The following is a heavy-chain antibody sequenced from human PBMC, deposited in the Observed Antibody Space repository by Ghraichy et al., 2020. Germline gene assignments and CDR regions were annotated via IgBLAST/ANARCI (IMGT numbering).Heavy chain of an antibody. CDR2: IYHSGST. CDR1: GDTISNSYYY. V-gene: IGHV4-39*01. CDR3: ARRISSGDYFDH. J-gene: IGHJ4*02. Sequence: SETLSLTCTVSGDTISNSYYYWGWIRQPPGKGLEWIGIIYHSGSTYYNPSLKSRVTLSVDKSTNQFSLRLKSVTAAATAVHYCARRISSGDYFDHWGQGVSVTVSA. D-gene: IGHD3-3*01.